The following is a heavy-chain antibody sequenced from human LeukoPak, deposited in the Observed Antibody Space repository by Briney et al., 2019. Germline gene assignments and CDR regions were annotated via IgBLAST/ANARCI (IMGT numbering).Heavy chain of an antibody. V-gene: IGHV1-2*02. D-gene: IGHD2/OR15-2a*01. J-gene: IGHJ4*02. CDR2: INPNSGGT. CDR3: ARDTRLLHALGFDY. Sequence: GASVKVSCKASGYTFLTNGVSWVRQAPGQGLEWMGWINPNSGGTNYAQKFQGRVTMTRDTSISTAYMELSRLRSDDTAVYYCARDTRLLHALGFDYWGQGTLVTVSS. CDR1: GYTFLTNG.